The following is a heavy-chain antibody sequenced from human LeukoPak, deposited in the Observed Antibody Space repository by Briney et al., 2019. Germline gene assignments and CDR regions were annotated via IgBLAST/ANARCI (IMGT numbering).Heavy chain of an antibody. CDR3: ASNTYYYDSSGYLA. D-gene: IGHD3-22*01. J-gene: IGHJ3*01. CDR1: GYSISSGYY. V-gene: IGHV4-38-2*02. Sequence: PSETLSLTCTVSGYSISSGYYWGWIRQPPGKGLEWIGSIYHSGSTYYNPSLKSRVTISVDTSKNQFSLKLSSVTAADTAVYYCASNTYYYDSSGYLAWGQGTMVTVSS. CDR2: IYHSGST.